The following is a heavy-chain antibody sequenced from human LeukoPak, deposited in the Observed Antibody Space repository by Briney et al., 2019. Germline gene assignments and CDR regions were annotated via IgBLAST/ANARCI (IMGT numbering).Heavy chain of an antibody. J-gene: IGHJ1*01. Sequence: PGGSLRLSCAASGLTFSNSWMHWVRQAPGKGLVWVSRIKSDGSSTTYADSVKGRFTISRDNAKNTLYLQMNSLRADDTAVYYCTRQYSAGLDTWGQGPMVSVSS. CDR1: GLTFSNSW. CDR3: TRQYSAGLDT. V-gene: IGHV3-74*01. CDR2: IKSDGSST. D-gene: IGHD6-13*01.